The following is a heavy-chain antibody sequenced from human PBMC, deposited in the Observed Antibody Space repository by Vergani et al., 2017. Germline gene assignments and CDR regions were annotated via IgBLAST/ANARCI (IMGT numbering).Heavy chain of an antibody. D-gene: IGHD3-10*01. CDR3: ARVEYGSGSPYIVN. CDR2: IYYSGST. J-gene: IGHJ4*02. CDR1: GGSISSYY. Sequence: QVQLQESGPGLVKPSETLSLTCTVSGGSISSYYWSWIRQPPGKGLEWIGYIYYSGSTNYNPSLKSRVTISVDTSKNQFSLKLSSVTAADTAVYYCARVEYGSGSPYIVNWGQGTLVTVSS. V-gene: IGHV4-59*08.